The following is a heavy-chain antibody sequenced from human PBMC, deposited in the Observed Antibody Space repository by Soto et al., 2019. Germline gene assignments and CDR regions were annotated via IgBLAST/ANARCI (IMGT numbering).Heavy chain of an antibody. CDR1: GFTVSSNY. D-gene: IGHD5-12*01. J-gene: IGHJ6*03. Sequence: GGSLRLSCAASGFTVSSNYMSWVRQAPGKGLEWVSVIYSGGSTYYADSVKGRFTISRDNSKNTLYLQMNSLRAEDTAVYYCARDRVVATIDYYYYMDVWGKGTTVTVSS. V-gene: IGHV3-66*01. CDR2: IYSGGST. CDR3: ARDRVVATIDYYYYMDV.